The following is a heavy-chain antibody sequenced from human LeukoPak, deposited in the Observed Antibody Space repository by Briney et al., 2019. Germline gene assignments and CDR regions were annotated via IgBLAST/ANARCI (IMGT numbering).Heavy chain of an antibody. CDR1: GYTFTSYY. CDR3: ARDVFGLDY. J-gene: IGHJ4*02. CDR2: ITASGGGT. V-gene: IGHV1-46*01. D-gene: IGHD3-10*01. Sequence: ASVKVSCKASGYTFTSYYLHWVRQAPGQGLEWMGVITASGGGTTYAQKFQGKVTMTRDTSSSTVYMELTSLRSEDTAVYYCARDVFGLDYWGQGTLVTVSS.